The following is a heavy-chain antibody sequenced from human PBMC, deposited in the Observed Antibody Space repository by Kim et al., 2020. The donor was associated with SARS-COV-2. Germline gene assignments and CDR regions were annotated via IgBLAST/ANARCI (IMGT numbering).Heavy chain of an antibody. D-gene: IGHD4-17*01. Sequence: SETLSLTCTVSGGSISSSSYYWGWIRQPPGKGLEWIGSIYYSGSTYYNPSLKSRVTISVDTSKNQFSLKLSSVTAADTAVYYCARISSVGDYFQIGAFDIWGQGTMVTVSS. CDR1: GGSISSSSYY. CDR2: IYYSGST. J-gene: IGHJ3*02. CDR3: ARISSVGDYFQIGAFDI. V-gene: IGHV4-39*01.